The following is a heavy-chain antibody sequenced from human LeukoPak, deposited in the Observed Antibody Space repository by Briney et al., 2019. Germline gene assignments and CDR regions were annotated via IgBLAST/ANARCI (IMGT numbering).Heavy chain of an antibody. J-gene: IGHJ6*03. D-gene: IGHD3-16*01. Sequence: GGSLRLSCAASGFTFSSYAMSWVRQAPGKGLEWVSAISGSGGSTYYADSVKGRFTISRDNSKNTLYLQMNSLRAEDTAVYYCAKGVASGGFYYYYYMDVWGKGATVTVSS. CDR1: GFTFSSYA. CDR3: AKGVASGGFYYYYYMDV. CDR2: ISGSGGST. V-gene: IGHV3-23*01.